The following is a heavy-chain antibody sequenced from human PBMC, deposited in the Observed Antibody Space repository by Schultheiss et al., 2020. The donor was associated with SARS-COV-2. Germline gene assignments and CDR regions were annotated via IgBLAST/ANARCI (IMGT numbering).Heavy chain of an antibody. CDR1: GFTFSSYS. J-gene: IGHJ3*02. D-gene: IGHD1-20*01. CDR3: ARDLTGDAFDI. CDR2: ISSSSSNT. Sequence: GGSLRLSCAASGFTFSSYSMNWVRQAPGKGLEWVLFISSSSSNTNYADSVKGRFTISRDNAKNALYLQMNSLRAEDTAVYYCARDLTGDAFDIWGQGTMVTVAS. V-gene: IGHV3-21*01.